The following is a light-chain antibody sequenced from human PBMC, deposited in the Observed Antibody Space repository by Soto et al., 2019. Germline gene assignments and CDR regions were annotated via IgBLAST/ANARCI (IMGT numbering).Light chain of an antibody. CDR2: AAS. V-gene: IGKV1-12*02. J-gene: IGKJ4*01. CDR1: QDINSW. Sequence: DIQMTQSPASVSASVGDGVTITCRASQDINSWLAWYQQKPGIAPKLVISAASTLESGVPSRFSGSESGTDFTLTISSLQPEDFATYYCQQRSNFPFTFGGGTKVQSK. CDR3: QQRSNFPFT.